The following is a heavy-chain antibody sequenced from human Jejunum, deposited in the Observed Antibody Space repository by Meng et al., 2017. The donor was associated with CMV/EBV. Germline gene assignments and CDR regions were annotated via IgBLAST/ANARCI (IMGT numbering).Heavy chain of an antibody. V-gene: IGHV3-23*01. D-gene: IGHD3-3*01. CDR3: AGGGPAIFSPFDP. Sequence: VASGLPFSNYPMSWVRQAPGMGLEWVACISGSGISTYDADSVKGRFTISRDNSKNTLYLEMKSLRVEDSAVYFCAGGGPAIFSPFDPWGRGTLVTVSS. CDR2: ISGSGIST. J-gene: IGHJ5*02. CDR1: GLPFSNYP.